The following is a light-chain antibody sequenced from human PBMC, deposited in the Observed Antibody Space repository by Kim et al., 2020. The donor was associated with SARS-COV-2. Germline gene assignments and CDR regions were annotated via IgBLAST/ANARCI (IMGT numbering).Light chain of an antibody. V-gene: IGKV1-5*01. CDR3: QQYNMDSQT. Sequence: ASVGASVTSTCRASQSVSSWLAWYQHKPGKAPKLLIYGASTLQIGVPSRFSGRGSGTEFTLTISSLQPDDFATYYCQQYNMDSQTFVPGTKMDIK. CDR1: QSVSSW. CDR2: GAS. J-gene: IGKJ3*01.